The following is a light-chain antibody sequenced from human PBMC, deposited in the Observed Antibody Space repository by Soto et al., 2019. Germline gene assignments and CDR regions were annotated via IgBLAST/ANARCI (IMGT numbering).Light chain of an antibody. CDR3: QQCYSTPWT. CDR1: QSISSY. Sequence: DIQMTQSPSSVSASVGDRVTITCRSSQSISSYLNWYQQKPGKAPKVLIYAASSLQSGVPSRFSGSGSGTDFTLTISSLQPEDFATYYCQQCYSTPWTFGQGTKVDIK. V-gene: IGKV1-39*01. J-gene: IGKJ1*01. CDR2: AAS.